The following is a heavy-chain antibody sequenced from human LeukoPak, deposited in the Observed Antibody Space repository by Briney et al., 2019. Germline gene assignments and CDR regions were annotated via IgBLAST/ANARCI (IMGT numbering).Heavy chain of an antibody. D-gene: IGHD3-10*01. CDR1: GFTFSNYD. V-gene: IGHV3-21*01. J-gene: IGHJ4*02. CDR2: ISSSSSYI. CDR3: AGTYGSGSYPNY. Sequence: GGSLRLSCAASGFTFSNYDMNWDRQAPGKGLEWVSSISSSSSYIYYADSVKGRFAISRDNAKNSLYLQMYSLRAEDTAVYYCAGTYGSGSYPNYWGQGTLVTVSS.